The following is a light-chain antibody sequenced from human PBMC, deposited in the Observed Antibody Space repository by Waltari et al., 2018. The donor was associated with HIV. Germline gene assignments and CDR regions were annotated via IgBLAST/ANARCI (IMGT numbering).Light chain of an antibody. CDR3: QQYNTWPLT. CDR1: QSVRSN. CDR2: AIS. Sequence: EVVLTKSQATLSVSPGEGATLSCRASQSVRSNFAWYQQKPGQAPRLLIYAISTRATGIPARFSGGGSGTEFTLTISSLQSEDFAVYYCQQYNTWPLTFGGGTRVEIK. J-gene: IGKJ4*01. V-gene: IGKV3-15*01.